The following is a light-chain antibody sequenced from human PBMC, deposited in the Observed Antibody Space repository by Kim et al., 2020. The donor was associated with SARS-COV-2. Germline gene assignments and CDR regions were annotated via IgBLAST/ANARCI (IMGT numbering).Light chain of an antibody. CDR3: QQYRTYSFT. CDR1: QNIGDW. Sequence: DIQMTQSPSTLSASLGDRVTITCRASQNIGDWLTWYQQKPGKVPTLLIYHVSNLESGVPSRFSGSGSGTEFTLTISSLQPDDFATYYCQQYRTYSFTFGPGTKVDIK. V-gene: IGKV1-5*03. CDR2: HVS. J-gene: IGKJ3*01.